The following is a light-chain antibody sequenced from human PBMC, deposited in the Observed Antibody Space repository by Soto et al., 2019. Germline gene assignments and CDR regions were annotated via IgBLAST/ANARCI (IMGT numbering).Light chain of an antibody. CDR2: GAS. CDR1: QGINIY. J-gene: IGKJ5*01. Sequence: DIQMTQPPSSLSASVGDRATIPGRPSQGINIYLAWYQQAAGKVPKHLIYGASTMQSGVPARFRGGGSGTNFTLTISSLQPEDVGTYYCQNYNSAPITFGQGTRLEIK. CDR3: QNYNSAPIT. V-gene: IGKV1-27*01.